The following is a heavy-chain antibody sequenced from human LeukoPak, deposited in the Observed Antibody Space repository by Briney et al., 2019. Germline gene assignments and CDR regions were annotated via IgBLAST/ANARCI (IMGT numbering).Heavy chain of an antibody. V-gene: IGHV1-18*01. J-gene: IGHJ4*02. CDR2: LSPYSGNT. CDR1: GYTFTSYG. D-gene: IGHD4-17*01. Sequence: ASVKVSCKTSGYTFTSYGLTWVRQAPGQGLEWVGWLSPYSGNTNYAQKVQGRVIMTTDTSTSTAYMELRSLRSDDTAVYYCARGDDNGDYEAIDWGQGTLVTVSS. CDR3: ARGDDNGDYEAID.